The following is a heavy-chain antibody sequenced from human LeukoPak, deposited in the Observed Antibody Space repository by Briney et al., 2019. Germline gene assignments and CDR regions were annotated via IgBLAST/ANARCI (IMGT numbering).Heavy chain of an antibody. V-gene: IGHV4-30-4*08. CDR2: IYYSGST. J-gene: IGHJ6*02. CDR3: ARVEVRGVISLYYYYYGMDV. Sequence: PSETLSLTCTVSGGSISSGDYYWSWIRQPPGKGLEWIGYIYYSGSTYYNPSLKSRVTISVDKSKNQFSLKLSSVTAADTAVYYCARVEVRGVISLYYYYYGMDVWGQGTTVTVSS. CDR1: GGSISSGDYY. D-gene: IGHD3-10*01.